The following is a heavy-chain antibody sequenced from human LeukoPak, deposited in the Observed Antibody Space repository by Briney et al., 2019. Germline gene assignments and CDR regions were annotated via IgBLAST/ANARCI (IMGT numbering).Heavy chain of an antibody. D-gene: IGHD3-10*02. V-gene: IGHV4-30-2*01. CDR3: ARTRYPTMFIA. J-gene: IGHJ4*02. CDR2: IYHSGST. CDR1: GGSISSGGYS. Sequence: PSQTLSLTCAVSGGSISSGGYSWSWIRQPPGKGLEWIGYIYHSGSTYYNPSLKSRVTISVDRSKNQFSLKLSSVTAADTAVYYCARTRYPTMFIAWGQGTLVTVSS.